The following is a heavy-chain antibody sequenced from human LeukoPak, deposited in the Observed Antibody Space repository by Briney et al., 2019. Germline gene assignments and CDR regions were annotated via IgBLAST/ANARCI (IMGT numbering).Heavy chain of an antibody. J-gene: IGHJ4*02. Sequence: ASVQVSCKASGGTFSSYAISWVRQAPGQGLEWMGGIIPIFGTANYAQKFQGRVTITTDESTSTAYMELSSLRSEDTAVYYCWIGPWAAPFDYWGQGTLVTVSS. V-gene: IGHV1-69*05. CDR2: IIPIFGTA. CDR1: GGTFSSYA. D-gene: IGHD3-10*01. CDR3: WIGPWAAPFDY.